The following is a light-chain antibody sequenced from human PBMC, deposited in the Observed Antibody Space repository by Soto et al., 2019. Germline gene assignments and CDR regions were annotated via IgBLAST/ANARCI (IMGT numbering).Light chain of an antibody. CDR3: QQSYNTPRT. CDR1: QIITTY. J-gene: IGKJ3*01. Sequence: DIQMTQSPSSLSASVGDRVTISCRASQIITTYLNWYQQKPGKAPNLLIYGASSLQSGVPSRFSGSGSGTDFTLTISTLQPEDFAIYYCQQSYNTPRTFGPGTKVDIK. CDR2: GAS. V-gene: IGKV1-39*01.